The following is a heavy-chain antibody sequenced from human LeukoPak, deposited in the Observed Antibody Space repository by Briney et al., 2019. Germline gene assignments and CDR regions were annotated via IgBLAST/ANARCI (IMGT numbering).Heavy chain of an antibody. CDR1: GGSIITYY. J-gene: IGHJ4*02. Sequence: PSETLSLTCSVSGGSIITYYWSWVRQPPGKGLEWIGYIYYSGSTNYNPSLNSRVTISLDTSKNQFSLKLSSVTAADSAVYYCSRHTPSYYDYFDYWGQGTLVTVSS. CDR2: IYYSGST. D-gene: IGHD3-16*01. CDR3: SRHTPSYYDYFDY. V-gene: IGHV4-59*08.